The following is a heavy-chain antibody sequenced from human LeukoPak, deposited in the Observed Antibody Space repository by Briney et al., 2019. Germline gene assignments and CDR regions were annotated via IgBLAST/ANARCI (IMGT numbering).Heavy chain of an antibody. D-gene: IGHD3-3*02. CDR3: ARQVTQNLASHRVWFDP. V-gene: IGHV5-51*01. J-gene: IGHJ5*02. CDR2: IYPGDSDT. CDR1: GYSFTTHW. Sequence: GESLKISGKGSGYSFTTHWIAWVRQMPGKGLEWMGIIYPGDSDTTYSPSFQGQVSISVDKSISTAYLQWSSLKASDTAMYYCARQVTQNLASHRVWFDPWGQGTLVTVSS.